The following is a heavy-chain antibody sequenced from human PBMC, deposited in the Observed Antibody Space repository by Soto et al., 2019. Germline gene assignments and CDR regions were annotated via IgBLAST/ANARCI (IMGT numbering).Heavy chain of an antibody. Sequence: ASVKVSCKASGYTFTSYAMHWVRQAPGQRLEWMGWINAGNGKTKYSQNLQGRVTINRDTSASTAYMELSSLSSEDTAVYYCARGVGSGLSDYWGQGTLVTVSS. CDR3: ARGVGSGLSDY. CDR2: INAGNGKT. D-gene: IGHD1-26*01. J-gene: IGHJ4*02. V-gene: IGHV1-3*01. CDR1: GYTFTSYA.